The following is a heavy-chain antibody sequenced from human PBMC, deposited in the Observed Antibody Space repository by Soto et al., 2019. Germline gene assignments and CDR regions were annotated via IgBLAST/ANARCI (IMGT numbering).Heavy chain of an antibody. Sequence: PSETLSLTCTVSGGSISSYYWSWIRQPPGKGLEWIGYIYYSGSTNYNPSLKSRVTISVDTSKNQFSLKLSSVTAADTAVYYCARTILIYSGSGSYYTDIAYYMDVWGKGTTVTVSS. D-gene: IGHD3-10*01. J-gene: IGHJ6*03. CDR2: IYYSGST. CDR1: GGSISSYY. CDR3: ARTILIYSGSGSYYTDIAYYMDV. V-gene: IGHV4-59*01.